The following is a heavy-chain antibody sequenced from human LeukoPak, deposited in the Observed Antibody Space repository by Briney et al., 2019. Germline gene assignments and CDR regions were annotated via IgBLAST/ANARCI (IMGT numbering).Heavy chain of an antibody. CDR3: ARDGYCSSTTCYDY. V-gene: IGHV1-18*01. CDR2: ISTYNGNT. Sequence: ASVKVSCKASGYTFTSYGISWVRQAPGQGLEWMGWISTYNGNTDFAQKLQGRVTMTADTYTSTAYMELRSLRSDDTAVYYCARDGYCSSTTCYDYWGQGTLVTVSS. CDR1: GYTFTSYG. J-gene: IGHJ4*02. D-gene: IGHD2-2*01.